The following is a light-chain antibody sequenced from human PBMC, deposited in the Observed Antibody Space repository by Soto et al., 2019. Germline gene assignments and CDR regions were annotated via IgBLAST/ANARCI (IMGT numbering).Light chain of an antibody. CDR1: QSIRTY. Sequence: EVVLTQSPATLSLSPGERATLSCRASQSIRTYLAWYQQKPGQAPRLLIYDASNRATGIPARFSGSGSGTDFILTISSLEPEDSGVYYCQQRNDWVTFGGGTKVDIK. V-gene: IGKV3-11*01. J-gene: IGKJ4*01. CDR2: DAS. CDR3: QQRNDWVT.